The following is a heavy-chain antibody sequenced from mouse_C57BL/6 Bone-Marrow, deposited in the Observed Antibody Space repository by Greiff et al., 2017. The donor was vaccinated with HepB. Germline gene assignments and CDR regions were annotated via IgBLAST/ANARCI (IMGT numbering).Heavy chain of an antibody. D-gene: IGHD4-1*01. Sequence: EVMLVESGGGLVKPGGSLKLSCAASGFTFSDYGMHWVRQAPEKGLEWVAYISSGSSTIYYADTVKGRFTISRDNAKNTLFLQMTSLRSEDTAMYYCARERTGPYYAIDYWGQGTSVTVSS. CDR3: ARERTGPYYAIDY. CDR1: GFTFSDYG. CDR2: ISSGSSTI. V-gene: IGHV5-17*01. J-gene: IGHJ4*01.